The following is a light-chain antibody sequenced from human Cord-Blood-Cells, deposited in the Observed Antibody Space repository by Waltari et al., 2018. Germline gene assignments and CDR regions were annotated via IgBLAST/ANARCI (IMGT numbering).Light chain of an antibody. V-gene: IGLV3-1*01. J-gene: IGLJ2*01. CDR2: QDS. Sequence: SSDPTQPPPVPEHPGQTASLTSSGEQLGDKYACWYQQKPGQSPVLVIYQDSKRPSGIPERFSGSNSGNTATLTISGTQAMDEADYYCQAWEGVFGGGTKLTVL. CDR1: QLGDKY. CDR3: QAWEGV.